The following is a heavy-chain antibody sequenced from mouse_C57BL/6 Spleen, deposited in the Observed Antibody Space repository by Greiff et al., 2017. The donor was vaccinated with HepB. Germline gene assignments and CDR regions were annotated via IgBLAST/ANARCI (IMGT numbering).Heavy chain of an antibody. Sequence: VQRVESGAELVRPGASVTLSCKASGYTFTDYEMHWVKQTPVHGLEWIGAIDPETGGTAYNQKFKGKAILTADKSSSTAYMELRSLTSEDSAVYYCTRRVYYTYAMDYWGQGTSVTVSS. J-gene: IGHJ4*01. CDR1: GYTFTDYE. CDR2: IDPETGGT. V-gene: IGHV1-15*01. D-gene: IGHD2-12*01. CDR3: TRRVYYTYAMDY.